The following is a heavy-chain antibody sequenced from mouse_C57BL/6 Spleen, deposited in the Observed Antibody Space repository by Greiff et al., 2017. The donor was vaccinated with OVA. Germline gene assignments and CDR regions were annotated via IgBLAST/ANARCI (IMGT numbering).Heavy chain of an antibody. V-gene: IGHV1-81*01. CDR3: GTGGEGYRDFDV. Sequence: VQGVESGAELARPGASVKLSCKASGYTFTSYGISWVKQRTGQGLEWIGEIYPRSGNTYYNEKFKGKATLTADTSSSTAYMELRSLTSEDSAVYFCGTGGEGYRDFDVWGTGTTVTVSS. CDR2: IYPRSGNT. D-gene: IGHD3-1*01. CDR1: GYTFTSYG. J-gene: IGHJ1*03.